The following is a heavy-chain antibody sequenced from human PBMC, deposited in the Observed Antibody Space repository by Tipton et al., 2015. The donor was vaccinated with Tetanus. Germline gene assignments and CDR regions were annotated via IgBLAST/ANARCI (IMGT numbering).Heavy chain of an antibody. CDR1: GFTFSSYA. V-gene: IGHV3-30*04. Sequence: SLRLSCAASGFTFSSYAMHWVRQAPGKGLEWVAVISYDGSHKYYADSAKGRFTISGDNSKNTVYLQMNSLRAGDTAVYYCARGQLPGDYYYYYAMDVWGQGTTVTVSS. J-gene: IGHJ6*02. CDR2: ISYDGSHK. D-gene: IGHD5-18*01. CDR3: ARGQLPGDYYYYYAMDV.